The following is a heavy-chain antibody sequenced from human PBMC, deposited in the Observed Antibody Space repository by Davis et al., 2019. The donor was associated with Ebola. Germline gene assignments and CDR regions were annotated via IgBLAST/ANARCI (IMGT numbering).Heavy chain of an antibody. CDR3: ARGTDGGNPGDY. Sequence: GESLKISCAASGFTVSSNYMSWVRQAPGKGLEWVSVIYSGGTTYYADSVKGRFTISRNNSKNTLYLQMNSLRAEDTAVYYCARGTDGGNPGDYWGQGTLVTVSS. V-gene: IGHV3-66*01. CDR1: GFTVSSNY. J-gene: IGHJ4*02. D-gene: IGHD4-23*01. CDR2: IYSGGTT.